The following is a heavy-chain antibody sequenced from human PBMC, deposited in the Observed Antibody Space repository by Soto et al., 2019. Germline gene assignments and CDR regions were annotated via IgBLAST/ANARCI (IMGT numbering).Heavy chain of an antibody. Sequence: QVQLVQSGAEVKKPGSSVKVSCEASGGAFGSYSITWVRQAPGQGREWMRRINPSLGIPDYSLKFQGRVVITADKSTSTSYMELTSLKSDDTAAYYCARGGDYVEYKLDVWGPGTTVTVSA. D-gene: IGHD4-17*01. CDR2: INPSLGIP. V-gene: IGHV1-69*02. J-gene: IGHJ6*01. CDR1: GGAFGSYS. CDR3: ARGGDYVEYKLDV.